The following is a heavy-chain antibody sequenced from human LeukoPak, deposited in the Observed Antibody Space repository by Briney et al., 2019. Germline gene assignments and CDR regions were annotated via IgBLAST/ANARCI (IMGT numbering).Heavy chain of an antibody. CDR3: ARYVWGSYPTFEDY. CDR2: TYYSGST. J-gene: IGHJ4*02. D-gene: IGHD3-16*02. CDR1: GGSISSYY. Sequence: SETLSLTCTVSGGSISSYYWSWIRQPPGKGLEWIGYTYYSGSTNYNPSLKSRVTISVDTSKNQFSLKLSSVTAADTAVYYCARYVWGSYPTFEDYWGQGTLVTVSS. V-gene: IGHV4-59*01.